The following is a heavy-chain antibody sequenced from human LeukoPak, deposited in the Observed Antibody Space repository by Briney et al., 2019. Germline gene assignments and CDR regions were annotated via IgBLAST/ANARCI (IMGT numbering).Heavy chain of an antibody. CDR2: IYYSGST. V-gene: IGHV4-39*01. J-gene: IGHJ4*02. D-gene: IGHD3-9*01. CDR1: GGSISSSSYY. Sequence: SETLSLTCTVSGGSISSSSYYWGWIRQPPGKGLEWIGSIYYSGSTYYNPSLKSRVTISVDTSKNQFSLKLSSVTAADTAVYYCARTGNVLRYFDWFSLPEEIDYWGQGTLVTVSS. CDR3: ARTGNVLRYFDWFSLPEEIDY.